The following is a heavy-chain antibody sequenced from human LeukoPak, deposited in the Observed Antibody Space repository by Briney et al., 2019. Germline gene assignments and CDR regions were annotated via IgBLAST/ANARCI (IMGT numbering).Heavy chain of an antibody. CDR1: GFTFSRYE. V-gene: IGHV3-48*03. CDR2: ITSSGSTI. D-gene: IGHD3-10*01. CDR3: AKERGGQDWYFDL. J-gene: IGHJ2*01. Sequence: GGSLRLSCAASGFTFSRYEMNWVRQAPGKGLEWVSYITSSGSTIYYADSVKGRFTISRDNSKNTLYLQMNSLRAEDTAMYYCAKERGGQDWYFDLWGRGALVTVSS.